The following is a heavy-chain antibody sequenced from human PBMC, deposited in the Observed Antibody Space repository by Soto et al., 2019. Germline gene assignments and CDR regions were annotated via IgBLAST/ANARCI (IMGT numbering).Heavy chain of an antibody. CDR1: GGSISSGGYS. CDR2: IYHSGST. V-gene: IGHV4-30-2*01. Sequence: SETLSLTCAVSGGSISSGGYSWSWIRQPPGKGLDWIGYIYHSGSTYYNPSLKSRVTISVDRSKNQFSLKLSSVAAADTAVYYCARVPGPWGQGTLVTVSS. J-gene: IGHJ5*02. CDR3: ARVPGP.